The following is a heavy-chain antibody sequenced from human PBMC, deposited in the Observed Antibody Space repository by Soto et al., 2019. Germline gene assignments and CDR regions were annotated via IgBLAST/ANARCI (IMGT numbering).Heavy chain of an antibody. CDR3: ARDSDVYYYDSSGYYP. CDR1: GGSISSGGYY. J-gene: IGHJ5*02. D-gene: IGHD3-22*01. CDR2: IYYSGST. V-gene: IGHV4-31*03. Sequence: SETLSLTCTVSGGSISSGGYYWSWIRQHPGKGLEWIGYIYYSGSTYYNPSLKGRVTISVDTSKNQFSLKLSSVTAADTAVYYCARDSDVYYYDSSGYYPWGQGTLVTVSS.